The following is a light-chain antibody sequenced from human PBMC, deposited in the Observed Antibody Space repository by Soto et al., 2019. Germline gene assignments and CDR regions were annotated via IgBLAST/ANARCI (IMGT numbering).Light chain of an antibody. J-gene: IGLJ2*01. Sequence: QLVLTQSPSASASLGASVTLTCTLSSGYSNYKVDWYQQRPGKGPQFVMGVGTGGIVASKGDGVPDRFSVLGSGLNRNLAIKNILKEDESDYYCGADHGSGSTWVFGGGTKLTVL. CDR1: SGYSNYK. CDR2: VGTGGIVA. CDR3: GADHGSGSTWV. V-gene: IGLV9-49*01.